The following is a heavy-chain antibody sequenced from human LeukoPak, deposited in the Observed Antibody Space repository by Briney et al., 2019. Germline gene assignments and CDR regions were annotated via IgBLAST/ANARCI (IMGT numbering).Heavy chain of an antibody. J-gene: IGHJ5*02. Sequence: GFRQTPGKGREGIGSIYYSGTTYYNPSLESRVTISIDTSKNQFSVKLTSVTAADTAVYYCARDQGAVAGIDPWGQGTLVTVSS. D-gene: IGHD6-19*01. V-gene: IGHV4-39*07. CDR2: IYYSGTT. CDR3: ARDQGAVAGIDP.